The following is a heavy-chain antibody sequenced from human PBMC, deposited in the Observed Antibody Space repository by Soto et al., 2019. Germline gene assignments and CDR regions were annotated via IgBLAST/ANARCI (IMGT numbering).Heavy chain of an antibody. Sequence: QVQLVESGGGVVQPGRSLRLSCAASGFTFSSYGMHWVRQAPGKGLEWVAVIWYDGSNKYYADSVKGRFTISRDKSKNTLYLQMNSLRAEDTAVYYCARQGDDIVVVVAASYYFDYWGQGTLVTVSS. D-gene: IGHD2-15*01. CDR3: ARQGDDIVVVVAASYYFDY. CDR2: IWYDGSNK. V-gene: IGHV3-33*01. CDR1: GFTFSSYG. J-gene: IGHJ4*02.